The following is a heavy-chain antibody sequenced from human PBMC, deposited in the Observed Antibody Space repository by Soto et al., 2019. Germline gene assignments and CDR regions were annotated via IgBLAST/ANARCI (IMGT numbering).Heavy chain of an antibody. CDR1: GYIFNHYG. Sequence: QVELGQSGAEVKKPGASVMVSCQASGYIFNHYGIGLVRQATGRGLEWMVWISAYTGNTHYEGSLQVRVTMNTYTSTVTAEMELMRPGSAATSFYACARGGKGCTSTYCSCIYDRVDVWGQGTTVTASS. D-gene: IGHD2-2*01. CDR3: ARGGKGCTSTYCSCIYDRVDV. J-gene: IGHJ6*02. V-gene: IGHV1-18*01. CDR2: ISAYTGNT.